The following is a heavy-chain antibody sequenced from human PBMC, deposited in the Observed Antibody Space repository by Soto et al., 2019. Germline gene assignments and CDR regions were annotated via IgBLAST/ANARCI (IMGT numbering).Heavy chain of an antibody. J-gene: IGHJ6*02. D-gene: IGHD2-15*01. Sequence: GGSLRLSCAASGFTFSSYGMHWVRQAPGKGLEWVAVISYDGSNKYYADSVKGRFTISRDNSKNTLYLQMNSLRAEDTAVYYCAKDLDRSIGGSWQHYGMDVWGQGTTVTVSS. CDR2: ISYDGSNK. CDR3: AKDLDRSIGGSWQHYGMDV. V-gene: IGHV3-30*18. CDR1: GFTFSSYG.